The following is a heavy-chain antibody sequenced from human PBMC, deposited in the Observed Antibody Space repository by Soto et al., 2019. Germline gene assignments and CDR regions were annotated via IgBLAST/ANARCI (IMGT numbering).Heavy chain of an antibody. D-gene: IGHD3-3*01. CDR1: GLTFSSYG. CDR3: AKESSPVGFLEWLPTALDY. V-gene: IGHV3-30*18. Sequence: GGSLRLSCAASGLTFSSYGMHWVRQAPGKGLEWVAVISYDGSNKYYADSVKGRFTISRDNSKNTLYLQMNSLRAEDTAVYYCAKESSPVGFLEWLPTALDYWGQGTLVTVSS. CDR2: ISYDGSNK. J-gene: IGHJ4*02.